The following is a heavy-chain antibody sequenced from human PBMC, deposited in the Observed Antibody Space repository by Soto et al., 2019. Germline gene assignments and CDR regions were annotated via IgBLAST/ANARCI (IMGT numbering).Heavy chain of an antibody. CDR1: GYTFTSYC. V-gene: IGHV1-18*01. CDR3: ALPHSSWYAYHFDY. Sequence: QVQLVQSGAEVKKPGASVKVSCKASGYTFTSYCISWVRQAPGQGLEWMGWISAYNGNTNYAQKPQGRVTMTPDTSTSTAYKELRSVRSDDTAVYYCALPHSSWYAYHFDYWGQGTLVNVSS. D-gene: IGHD6-13*01. CDR2: ISAYNGNT. J-gene: IGHJ4*02.